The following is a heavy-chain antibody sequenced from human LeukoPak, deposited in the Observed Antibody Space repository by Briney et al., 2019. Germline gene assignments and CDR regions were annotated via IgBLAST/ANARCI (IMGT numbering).Heavy chain of an antibody. D-gene: IGHD6-13*01. J-gene: IGHJ4*02. CDR3: ARGPPESSSSDY. CDR2: MNPKSANT. Sequence: ASVKVSCKASGYTFTSYDINWVRQAPGQGLEWMGWMNPKSANTGYAQKFQGRVTMTRNTSISTAYMEVTSLRSEDTAVYNCARGPPESSSSDYWGQGTLVTVSS. V-gene: IGHV1-8*01. CDR1: GYTFTSYD.